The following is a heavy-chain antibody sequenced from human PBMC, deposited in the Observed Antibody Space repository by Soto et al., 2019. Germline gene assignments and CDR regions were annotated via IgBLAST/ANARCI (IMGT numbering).Heavy chain of an antibody. CDR2: ISYDGSNK. CDR3: AKDKVPVVVTAPFDY. D-gene: IGHD2-21*02. CDR1: GFTFSSYG. Sequence: GGSLRLSCAASGFTFSSYGMHWVRQAPGKGLEWVAVISYDGSNKYYADSVKGRFTVSRDKSKNTLYLQVDSLRAEDTAVYYCAKDKVPVVVTAPFDYWGQGTLVTVSS. V-gene: IGHV3-30*18. J-gene: IGHJ4*02.